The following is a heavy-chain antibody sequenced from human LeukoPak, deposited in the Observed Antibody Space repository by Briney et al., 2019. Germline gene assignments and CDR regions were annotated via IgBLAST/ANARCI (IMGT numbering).Heavy chain of an antibody. V-gene: IGHV1-69*05. CDR1: GGTFSSYA. D-gene: IGHD2-15*01. CDR2: IIPIFGTA. Sequence: ASVNVSCKASGGTFSSYAISWVRQAPGQGLEWMGRIIPIFGTANFAQKFQGRVTITTDESTSTAYMELSSLRSEDTAVYYCARDECSGGSCYTGDYYYYMDVWGKGTTVTVSS. J-gene: IGHJ6*03. CDR3: ARDECSGGSCYTGDYYYYMDV.